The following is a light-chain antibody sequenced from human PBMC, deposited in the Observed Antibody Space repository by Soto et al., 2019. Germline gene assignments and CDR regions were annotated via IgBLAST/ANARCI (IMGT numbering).Light chain of an antibody. CDR2: DAF. Sequence: DIVMTQSPSTLYASLGYSVTITCGASQPITTWLAWYQQKPGRAPRLLIYDAFTLQSGVPSRFSGSESGTDFTLTISSLQPDDFATYYCQHYNSYSEAFGQGIKVDIK. CDR3: QHYNSYSEA. V-gene: IGKV1-5*01. J-gene: IGKJ1*01. CDR1: QPITTW.